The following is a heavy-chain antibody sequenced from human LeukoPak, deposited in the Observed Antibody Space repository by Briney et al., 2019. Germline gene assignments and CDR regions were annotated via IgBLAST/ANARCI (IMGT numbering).Heavy chain of an antibody. CDR2: INSDGSST. J-gene: IGHJ3*02. D-gene: IGHD3-22*01. CDR1: GFTFSSYS. V-gene: IGHV3-74*01. CDR3: AREDYYDSSGSPGQYDAFDI. Sequence: PGGSLRLSCAASGFTFSSYSMNWVRQAPGKGLVWVSRINSDGSSTSYADSVKGRFTISRDNAKNTLYLQMNSLRAEDTAVYYCAREDYYDSSGSPGQYDAFDIWGQGTMVTVSS.